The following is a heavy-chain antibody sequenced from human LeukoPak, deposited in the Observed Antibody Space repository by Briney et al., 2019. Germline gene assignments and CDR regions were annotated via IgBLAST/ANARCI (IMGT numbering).Heavy chain of an antibody. J-gene: IGHJ4*02. D-gene: IGHD2-2*01. Sequence: GGSLRLSCAASGFTFGSYAMSWVRQAPGKGLEWVANIKQDGSEKYYVDSVKGRFTISRDNAKNSLYLQMNSLRAEDTAVYYCARGGGSSTFGYWGQGTLVTVSS. CDR1: GFTFGSYA. V-gene: IGHV3-7*01. CDR3: ARGGGSSTFGY. CDR2: IKQDGSEK.